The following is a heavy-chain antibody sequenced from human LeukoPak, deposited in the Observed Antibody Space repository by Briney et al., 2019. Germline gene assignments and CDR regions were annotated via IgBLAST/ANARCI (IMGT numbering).Heavy chain of an antibody. J-gene: IGHJ6*03. CDR2: IYTSGST. CDR3: ARDPGATYYYYMDV. Sequence: SETLSLTCTVSGGSIISNSYYWGWIRQPPGKGLEWIGRIYTSGSTNYNPSLKSRVTMSVDTSKNQFSLKLSSVTAADTAVYYCARDPGATYYYYMDVWGKGTTVTISS. CDR1: GGSIISNSYY. V-gene: IGHV4-39*07. D-gene: IGHD3-10*01.